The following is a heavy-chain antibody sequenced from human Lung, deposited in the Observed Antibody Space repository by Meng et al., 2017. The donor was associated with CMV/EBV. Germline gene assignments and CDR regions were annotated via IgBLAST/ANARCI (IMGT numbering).Heavy chain of an antibody. CDR2: IRHSGDTT. D-gene: IGHD6-6*01. Sequence: SETLSLTCRLHGGSLRGYYWSWIPKTPGKGLEGIGEIRHSGDTTNYNPSLKSRVTISIDTSKKQFSLKLSAVTAADTAVYYCARQYSSAYYSDYWGRGTLVTVSS. V-gene: IGHV4-34*01. CDR1: GGSLRGYY. CDR3: ARQYSSAYYSDY. J-gene: IGHJ4*02.